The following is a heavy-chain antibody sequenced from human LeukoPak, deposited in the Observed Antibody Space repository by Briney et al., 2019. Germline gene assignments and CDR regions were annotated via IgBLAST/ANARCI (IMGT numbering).Heavy chain of an antibody. J-gene: IGHJ4*02. V-gene: IGHV4-39*02. Sequence: WVRQPPGKGLEWIGIIYYSGNTYCNPSLKSRVTISVDTSKNHFSLKLSSVTAADTAVYYCARRGYGASRRYFDFWGQGTLVTVSS. CDR2: IYYSGNT. CDR3: ARRGYGASRRYFDF. D-gene: IGHD4/OR15-4a*01.